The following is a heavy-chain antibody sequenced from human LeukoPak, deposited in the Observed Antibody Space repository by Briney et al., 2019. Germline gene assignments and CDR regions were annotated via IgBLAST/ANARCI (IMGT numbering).Heavy chain of an antibody. V-gene: IGHV4-4*07. CDR2: IYTSGST. D-gene: IGHD3-3*01. Sequence: SETLSLTCTVSGGSISSYYWSWIRQPAGKGLEWIGRIYTSGSTNYNPSLKGRVTMSVDTSKNQFSLKLSSVTAADTAVYYCARDLGPYYDFWSQEGAAFDIWGQGTMVTVSS. CDR3: ARDLGPYYDFWSQEGAAFDI. J-gene: IGHJ3*02. CDR1: GGSISSYY.